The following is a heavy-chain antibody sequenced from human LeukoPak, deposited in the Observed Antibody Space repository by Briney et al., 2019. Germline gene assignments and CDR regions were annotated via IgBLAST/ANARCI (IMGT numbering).Heavy chain of an antibody. D-gene: IGHD3-10*01. V-gene: IGHV1-2*02. Sequence: EAPVKVSCKASGYTFTGYYMHWVRQAPGQGLEWMGWINPNSGGTNYAQKFQGRVTMTRDTSISTAYMELTGLRFDDTAVYYCAKTGSFFADWFDPWGQGTLVTVSS. CDR2: INPNSGGT. J-gene: IGHJ5*02. CDR3: AKTGSFFADWFDP. CDR1: GYTFTGYY.